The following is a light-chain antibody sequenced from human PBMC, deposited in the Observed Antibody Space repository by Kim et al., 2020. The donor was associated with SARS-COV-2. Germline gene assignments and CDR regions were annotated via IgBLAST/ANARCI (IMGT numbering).Light chain of an antibody. CDR1: SLRSYY. V-gene: IGLV3-19*01. CDR2: GKI. Sequence: VASGQTVRITCQGDSLRSYYATWYQQEPGQAPILVIYGKINRPSGIPDRFSGSSSGNTAYLTITGTQAGNEANYYCNSRDSNDNVVFGGGTQLTVL. J-gene: IGLJ2*01. CDR3: NSRDSNDNVV.